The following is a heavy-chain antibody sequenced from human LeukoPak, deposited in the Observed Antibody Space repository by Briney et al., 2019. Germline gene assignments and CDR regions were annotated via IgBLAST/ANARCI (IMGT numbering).Heavy chain of an antibody. V-gene: IGHV1-2*02. J-gene: IGHJ4*02. CDR3: ARLSTGVVPAARVY. CDR1: LCTLNGYY. D-gene: IGHD2-2*01. Sequence: ASVKVSCKSCLCTLNGYYMYWVGQAPGQPLEWMGWMDPNSGGTNHAQTFQGRDAMTKETSISTAYMELSRLRSDDTAVYYFARLSTGVVPAARVYWGQGTLVTVSS. CDR2: MDPNSGGT.